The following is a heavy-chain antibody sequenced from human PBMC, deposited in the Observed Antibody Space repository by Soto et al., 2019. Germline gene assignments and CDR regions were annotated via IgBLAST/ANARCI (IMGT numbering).Heavy chain of an antibody. V-gene: IGHV1-18*01. J-gene: IGHJ4*02. D-gene: IGHD3-10*01. CDR2: ISAYNGNT. CDR1: GYTFTSYG. CDR3: AITYGSGSQFDY. Sequence: QVQLVQSGAEVKKPGASVKVSCKASGYTFTSYGISWVRQAPGQGLEWMGWISAYNGNTNYAQKLQGRXXMXTXXSTSTAYMELRSLRSDDTAVYYCAITYGSGSQFDYWGQGTLVTVSS.